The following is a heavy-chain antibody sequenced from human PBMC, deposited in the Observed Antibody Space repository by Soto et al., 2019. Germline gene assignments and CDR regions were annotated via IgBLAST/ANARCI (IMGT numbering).Heavy chain of an antibody. CDR1: GYTFTSYG. J-gene: IGHJ6*02. D-gene: IGHD2-2*01. V-gene: IGHV1-18*01. CDR2: ISAYNGNT. CDR3: AREVGYCSSTSCYDSYYYYGMDV. Sequence: ASVKVSCKASGYTFTSYGISWVRQAPGRGLEWMGWISAYNGNTNYAQKLQGRVTMTTDTSTSTAYMELRSLRSDDTAVYYCAREVGYCSSTSCYDSYYYYGMDVWGQGTTVTVSS.